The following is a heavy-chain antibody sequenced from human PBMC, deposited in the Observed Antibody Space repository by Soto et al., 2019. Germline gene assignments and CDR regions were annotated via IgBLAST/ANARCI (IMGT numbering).Heavy chain of an antibody. CDR2: IHYSGTT. CDR3: AAGEASSRNLAPYYLDF. V-gene: IGHV4-59*01. CDR1: GGSMRNYF. Sequence: SETLSLTCTVSGGSMRNYFWTWIRQPPGEGLEWIGYIHYSGTTSFFPSYNPSLRSRVTISEDTSKNQFSLKLLSVTTADTAVYFCAAGEASSRNLAPYYLDFWGQGTLVTVSS. D-gene: IGHD6-13*01. J-gene: IGHJ4*02.